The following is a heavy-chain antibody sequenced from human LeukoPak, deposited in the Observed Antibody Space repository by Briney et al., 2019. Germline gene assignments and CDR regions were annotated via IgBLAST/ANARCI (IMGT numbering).Heavy chain of an antibody. D-gene: IGHD4-17*01. CDR2: VYTSGST. V-gene: IGHV4-4*07. J-gene: IGHJ4*02. CDR3: AREFPSDYGDYTWGR. CDR1: GASISSYW. Sequence: KSSQTLSLTCTVSGASISSYWWSWIRQPAGKGLEWIGRVYTSGSTNYNPSLKSRVTISVDTSKNQFSLKLSSVTAADTAVYYCAREFPSDYGDYTWGRWGQGTLVTVSS.